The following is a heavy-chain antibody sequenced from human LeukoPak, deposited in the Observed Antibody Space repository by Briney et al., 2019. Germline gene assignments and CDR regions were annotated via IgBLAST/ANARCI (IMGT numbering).Heavy chain of an antibody. D-gene: IGHD3-9*01. CDR1: GGTFSSYA. CDR3: AKDWHILTGRNCFDP. CDR2: VTSYNGDT. J-gene: IGHJ5*02. Sequence: ASVKVSCKASGGTFSSYAISWVRQAPGQGLEWMGWVTSYNGDTNYAQKFQGRVTMGADTSTSTAYMELRSLRFDDTAIYYCAKDWHILTGRNCFDPWGQGTLVTVSS. V-gene: IGHV1-18*01.